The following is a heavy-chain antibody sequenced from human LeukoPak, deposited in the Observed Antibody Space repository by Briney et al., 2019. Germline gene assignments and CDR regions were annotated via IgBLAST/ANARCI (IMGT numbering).Heavy chain of an antibody. V-gene: IGHV3-30-3*01. Sequence: GRSLRLSCAASGFTFSSYAMHWVRQAPGKGLEWVAVISYDGSNKYYADSVKGRFTISRDNSKNTLYLQMNSLRAEDTAVYYCASPHEQRVGYFGYWGQGTLVTVSS. CDR2: ISYDGSNK. CDR1: GFTFSSYA. CDR3: ASPHEQRVGYFGY. J-gene: IGHJ4*02. D-gene: IGHD6-25*01.